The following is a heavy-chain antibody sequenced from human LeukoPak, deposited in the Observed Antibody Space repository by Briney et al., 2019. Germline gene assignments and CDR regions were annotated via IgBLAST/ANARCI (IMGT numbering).Heavy chain of an antibody. CDR3: ASEPHGSGSFLGAFDI. J-gene: IGHJ3*02. CDR2: IYYSGST. D-gene: IGHD3-10*01. Sequence: SETLSLTCAVSDDSIRSSAYYWGWIRQPPGKGLEWIGSIYYSGSTYYNPSLKSRVTISIDTSKNQFSLKLSSVTAADTAVYYCASEPHGSGSFLGAFDIWGQGTMVTVSS. CDR1: DDSIRSSAYY. V-gene: IGHV4-39*01.